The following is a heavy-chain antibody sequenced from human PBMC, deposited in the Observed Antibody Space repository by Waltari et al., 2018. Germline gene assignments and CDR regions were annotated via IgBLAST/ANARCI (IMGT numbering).Heavy chain of an antibody. J-gene: IGHJ4*02. V-gene: IGHV4-4*07. D-gene: IGHD2-15*01. CDR2: IYTSGNT. Sequence: QVQLQESGPGLVKPSETLSLTCSDSGGSISSYYWHWIRQPAGKGLEWIGRIYTSGNTNYNPSPKRRVAMSVDTSKNQFSLQLTSVTAADTAVYYCAREDMVVSSFDHWGQGTLVTVSS. CDR1: GGSISSYY. CDR3: AREDMVVSSFDH.